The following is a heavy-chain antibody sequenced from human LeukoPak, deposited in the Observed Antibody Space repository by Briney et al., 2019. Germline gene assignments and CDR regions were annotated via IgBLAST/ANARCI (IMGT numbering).Heavy chain of an antibody. CDR3: ARDSPLGLLRGYYFDY. Sequence: ASVKVSCKASGYTFTSYYMHWVRQAPGQGLEWMGIINPSGGSTSYAQKFQGRVTMTRDTSTSTVYMELGSLRSEDTAVYYCARDSPLGLLRGYYFDYWGQGTLVTVSS. V-gene: IGHV1-46*01. CDR2: INPSGGST. D-gene: IGHD3-22*01. CDR1: GYTFTSYY. J-gene: IGHJ4*02.